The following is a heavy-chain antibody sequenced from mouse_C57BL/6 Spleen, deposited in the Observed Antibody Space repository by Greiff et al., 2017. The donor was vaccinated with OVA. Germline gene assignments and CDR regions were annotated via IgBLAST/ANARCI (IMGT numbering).Heavy chain of an antibody. J-gene: IGHJ2*01. CDR3: ARRTHFDY. Sequence: VKVVESGAELARPGASVKLSCKASGYTFTSYGISWVKQRTGQGLEWIGEIYPRSGNTYYNEKFKGKATLTADKSSSTAYMELRSLTSEDAAVYFCARRTHFDYWGQGTTLTVSS. CDR2: IYPRSGNT. CDR1: GYTFTSYG. V-gene: IGHV1-81*01.